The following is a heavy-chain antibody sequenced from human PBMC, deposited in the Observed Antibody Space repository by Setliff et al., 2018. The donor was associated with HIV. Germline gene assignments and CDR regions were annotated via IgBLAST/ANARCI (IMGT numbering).Heavy chain of an antibody. Sequence: GASVKVSCKASGYTFTSYDINWVRQATGQGLEWMGWMMPSSGNTGYAQKFQGRVTMTRNTSINTAYMELSGLRSEDTAVYYCARNDYNWNYGRRENWFDPWGQGTLVTVSS. V-gene: IGHV1-8*02. CDR2: MMPSSGNT. CDR1: GYTFTSYD. D-gene: IGHD1-7*01. J-gene: IGHJ5*02. CDR3: ARNDYNWNYGRRENWFDP.